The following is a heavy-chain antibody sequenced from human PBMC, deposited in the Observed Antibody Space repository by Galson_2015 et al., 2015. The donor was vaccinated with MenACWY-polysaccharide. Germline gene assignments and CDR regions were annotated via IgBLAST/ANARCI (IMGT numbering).Heavy chain of an antibody. D-gene: IGHD6-13*01. CDR2: IRNRANHYTT. CDR1: GFTFSDHY. V-gene: IGHV3-72*01. J-gene: IGHJ4*02. Sequence: SLRLSCAASGFTFSDHYMDWVRQAPGKGLEWIGRIRNRANHYTTEYAASVKGRFTISRDDSGNSLYLQMNSLKIEDTAVYFCTRWDLGGYRGINFDYWGQGTLVTVSS. CDR3: TRWDLGGYRGINFDY.